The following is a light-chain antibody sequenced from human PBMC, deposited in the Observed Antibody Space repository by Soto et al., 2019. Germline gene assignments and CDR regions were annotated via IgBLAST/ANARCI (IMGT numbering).Light chain of an antibody. V-gene: IGLV1-40*01. CDR1: SSNIGAGYD. Sequence: QSVLTQPPSVSGAPGQRVTISCTGSSSNIGAGYDVHWYQQLPGTAPKLLIYGNSNRPSGVPDRFSGSKSGTSASLAITGLQAEDYADYCRQSYDSSLSGPVVFGGGTKLTVL. CDR2: GNS. J-gene: IGLJ2*01. CDR3: QSYDSSLSGPVV.